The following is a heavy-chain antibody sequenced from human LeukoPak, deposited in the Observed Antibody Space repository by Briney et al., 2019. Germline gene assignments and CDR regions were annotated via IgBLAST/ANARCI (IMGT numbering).Heavy chain of an antibody. CDR3: AKDWGYSGYWFDY. J-gene: IGHJ4*02. V-gene: IGHV3-15*01. Sequence: GGSLRLSCAASGFTFSNTWMSWVRQAPGKGLEWVGRIKSKTYGGTTDFAAPVKGRFTISRDDSKNTLYLQMNSLKTEDTAVYYCAKDWGYSGYWFDYWGQGTLVTVSS. CDR1: GFTFSNTW. D-gene: IGHD5-12*01. CDR2: IKSKTYGGTT.